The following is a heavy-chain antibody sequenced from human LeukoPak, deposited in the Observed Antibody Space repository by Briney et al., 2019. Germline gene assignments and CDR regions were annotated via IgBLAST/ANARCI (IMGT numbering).Heavy chain of an antibody. CDR3: ARDRVDTAMAEGAFDI. J-gene: IGHJ3*02. CDR1: GFTFSSYG. CDR2: ISSSSSYI. V-gene: IGHV3-21*01. Sequence: GGSLRLSCAASGFTFSSYGMHWVRQAPGKGLEWVSSISSSSSYIYYADSVKGRFTISRDNAKNSLYLQMDSLRAEDTAVYYCARDRVDTAMAEGAFDIWGQGTMVTVSS. D-gene: IGHD5-18*01.